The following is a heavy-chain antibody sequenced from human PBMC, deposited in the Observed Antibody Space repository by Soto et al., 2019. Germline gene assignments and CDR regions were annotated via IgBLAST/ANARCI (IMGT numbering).Heavy chain of an antibody. J-gene: IGHJ6*02. D-gene: IGHD2-21*01. CDR2: ISSSGSTI. V-gene: IGHV3-48*03. CDR1: GFTFSSYE. CDR3: ARNKLCGGECYSMFSGMDV. Sequence: GSLRLSCAASGFTFSSYEMNWVRQAPGKGLEWVSYISSSGSTIYYADSVKGRFTISRDNAKNSLYLQMNSLRAEDTAVYYCARNKLCGGECYSMFSGMDVWGQGTPVTVSS.